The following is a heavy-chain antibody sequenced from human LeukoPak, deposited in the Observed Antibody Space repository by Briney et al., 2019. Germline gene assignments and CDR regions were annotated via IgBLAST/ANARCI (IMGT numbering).Heavy chain of an antibody. D-gene: IGHD3-22*01. Sequence: ASVKVSCEVSGYTLTELSMHWVRQAPGKGLEWMGGFDPEDGETIYAQKFQGRVTMTEDTSTDTAYMELSSLRSEDTAVYYCATGGGSGYYLGLDPWGQGTLVTVSS. CDR2: FDPEDGET. CDR3: ATGGGSGYYLGLDP. CDR1: GYTLTELS. J-gene: IGHJ5*02. V-gene: IGHV1-24*01.